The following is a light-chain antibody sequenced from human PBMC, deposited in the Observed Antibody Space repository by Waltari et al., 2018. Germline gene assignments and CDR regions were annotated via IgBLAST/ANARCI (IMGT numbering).Light chain of an antibody. CDR2: GAS. V-gene: IGKV3-15*01. CDR3: QQYESWPLT. Sequence: MTQSPSSLSASVGDRVTLSCRASQSVSTNLAWFQQRSGQAPRLLLYGASTRATGIPAKFSGSGSGTEFTLTISSLQSEDFVLYYCQQYESWPLTFGGGTKVEI. J-gene: IGKJ4*01. CDR1: QSVSTN.